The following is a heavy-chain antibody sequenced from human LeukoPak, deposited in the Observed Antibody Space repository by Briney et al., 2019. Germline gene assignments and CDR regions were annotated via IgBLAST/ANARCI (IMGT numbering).Heavy chain of an antibody. Sequence: GGSVRLSCAASGFSFSTYDMNWVRQAPGKGPEWISYISGGVPPIYYRESVSARFPRARDKANNLLYPDINSLRDEDTTVYYCARDFTMGRRAVYLYYYGMDAWGRGTTVPVSS. V-gene: IGHV3-48*03. CDR1: GFSFSTYD. CDR3: ARDFTMGRRAVYLYYYGMDA. CDR2: ISGGVPPI. J-gene: IGHJ6*02. D-gene: IGHD3-9*01.